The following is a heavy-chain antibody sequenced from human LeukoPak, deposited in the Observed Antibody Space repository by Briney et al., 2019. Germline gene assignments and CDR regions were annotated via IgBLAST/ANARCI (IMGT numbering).Heavy chain of an antibody. CDR2: INHSGST. Sequence: SETLSLTCAVYGGSFSGYYWSWIRQPPGKGLEWIGEINHSGSTNYNPSLKSRVTISVDTSKNQFSLKLSSVTAADTAVYYCAGYRRVVVTRDAFDIWGQGTMVTVSS. V-gene: IGHV4-34*01. D-gene: IGHD3-22*01. J-gene: IGHJ3*02. CDR3: AGYRRVVVTRDAFDI. CDR1: GGSFSGYY.